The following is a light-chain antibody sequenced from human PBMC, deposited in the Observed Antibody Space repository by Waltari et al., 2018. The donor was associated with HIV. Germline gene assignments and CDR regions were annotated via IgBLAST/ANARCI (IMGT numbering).Light chain of an antibody. Sequence: SAVTQPASVSGLPGQSITISCTGAHSDFGVYGFVSWYQQPPGKLPRLILYDVDSRSSGMSARFSGSQSGHTASLNISGLRAEDEADYYCASFTDDSTILFGGGTKVTVL. J-gene: IGLJ3*02. V-gene: IGLV2-14*03. CDR3: ASFTDDSTIL. CDR2: DVD. CDR1: HSDFGVYGF.